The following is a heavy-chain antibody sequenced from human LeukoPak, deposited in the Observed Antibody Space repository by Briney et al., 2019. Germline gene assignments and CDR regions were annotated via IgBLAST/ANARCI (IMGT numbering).Heavy chain of an antibody. CDR3: AARGARSSSLRPLDF. CDR1: GYTFTSYD. CDR2: MNPTSGNT. Sequence: ASVKVSCKASGYTFTSYDINWVRQATGQGPEWMGWMNPTSGNTGCAPKFQGRVTMTRNTSISTAYLELSSLISDDTAVYYCAARGARSSSLRPLDFSGQGTLVTVSS. J-gene: IGHJ4*02. D-gene: IGHD6-6*01. V-gene: IGHV1-8*01.